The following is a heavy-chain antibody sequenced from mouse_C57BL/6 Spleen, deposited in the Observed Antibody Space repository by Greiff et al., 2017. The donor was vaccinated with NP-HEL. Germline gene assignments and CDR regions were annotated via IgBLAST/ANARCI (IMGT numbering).Heavy chain of an antibody. Sequence: EVQLQQSGPGLVKPSQSLSLTCSVTGYSITSGYYWNWIRQFPGNKLEWMGYISYDGSNNYNPSLKNRISITRDTSKNQFFLKLNSVTTEDTATYYCASGGYYGSRAYWGQGTLVTVSA. V-gene: IGHV3-6*01. J-gene: IGHJ3*01. CDR2: ISYDGSN. CDR1: GYSITSGYY. CDR3: ASGGYYGSRAY. D-gene: IGHD1-1*01.